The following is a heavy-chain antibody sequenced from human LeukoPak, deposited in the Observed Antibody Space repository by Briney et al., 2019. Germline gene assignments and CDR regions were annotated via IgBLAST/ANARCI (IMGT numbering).Heavy chain of an antibody. CDR1: GGSISSSSYY. J-gene: IGHJ5*02. Sequence: PETLSLTCTVSGGSISSSSYYWGWIRQPPGKGLEWIGEINHSGSTNYNPSLKSRVTISVDTSKNQFSLKLSSVTAADTAVYYCASIYSPGGWFDPWGQGTLVTVSS. CDR3: ASIYSPGGWFDP. V-gene: IGHV4-39*07. D-gene: IGHD4-11*01. CDR2: INHSGST.